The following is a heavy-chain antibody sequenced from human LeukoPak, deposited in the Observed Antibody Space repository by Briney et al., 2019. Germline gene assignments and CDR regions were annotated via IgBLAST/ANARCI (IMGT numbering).Heavy chain of an antibody. CDR3: AKSLAAATDDAFDI. J-gene: IGHJ3*02. Sequence: ASVKVSCKASGYTFTGYYMHWVRQAPGQGLEWMGWINPNSGGTNYAQKFQGRVTMTRDTYISTAYMELSRLRSDDTAVYYCAKSLAAATDDAFDIWGQGTMVTVSS. V-gene: IGHV1-2*02. D-gene: IGHD6-13*01. CDR1: GYTFTGYY. CDR2: INPNSGGT.